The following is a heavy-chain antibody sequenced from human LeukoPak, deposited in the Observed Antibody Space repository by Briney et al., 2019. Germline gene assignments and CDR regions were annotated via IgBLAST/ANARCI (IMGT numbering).Heavy chain of an antibody. CDR3: ARALRYYYAFDY. J-gene: IGHJ4*02. CDR1: GFTFSSYS. Sequence: GGSLRLSCAASGFTFSSYSMNWVRQAPGKGLEWVSYISSSGSTIYYADSVKGRFTISRDNAKNSLYLQMNSLRAEDTAVYYCARALRYYYAFDYWGQGTLVTVSS. V-gene: IGHV3-48*04. CDR2: ISSSGSTI. D-gene: IGHD3-10*01.